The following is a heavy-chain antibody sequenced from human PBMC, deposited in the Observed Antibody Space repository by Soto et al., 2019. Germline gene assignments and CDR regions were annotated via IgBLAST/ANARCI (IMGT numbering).Heavy chain of an antibody. CDR3: ARDYYGSGSFSRYGMDV. CDR2: INPSGGST. Sequence: ASVKVSCKASGYTFTSYYMHWVRQAPGQGLEWMGIINPSGGSTSYAQKFQGRVTMTRDTSTSTVYMELSSLRSEDTAVYYCARDYYGSGSFSRYGMDVWGQGTTVTVSS. J-gene: IGHJ6*02. CDR1: GYTFTSYY. V-gene: IGHV1-46*01. D-gene: IGHD3-10*01.